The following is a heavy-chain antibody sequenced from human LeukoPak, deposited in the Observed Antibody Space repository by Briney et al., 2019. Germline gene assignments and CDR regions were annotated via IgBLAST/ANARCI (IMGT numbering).Heavy chain of an antibody. CDR2: FDREDGET. J-gene: IGHJ6*02. CDR1: GYTVTELS. CDR3: ATGCISSTSCYTGMIPKQAYYYYGMDV. V-gene: IGHV1-24*01. D-gene: IGHD2-2*02. Sequence: ASVKVSCTVSGYTVTELSMDWLRQAPGQGLEWMGGFDREDGETSYAQKFQGRATITEATSTDTAHMELSSLRSEDTGVYYCATGCISSTSCYTGMIPKQAYYYYGMDVWGQGTTVTVSS.